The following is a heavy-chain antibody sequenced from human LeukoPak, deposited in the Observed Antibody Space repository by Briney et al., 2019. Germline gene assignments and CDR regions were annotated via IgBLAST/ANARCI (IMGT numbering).Heavy chain of an antibody. CDR3: ARDLGFGSGSYGSFDY. D-gene: IGHD3-10*01. Sequence: PSETLSLTCTVSGGSISSYYWSWIRQPPGKGLEWLGYIYYTGSTNYNPSLKSRVTISVDMSKNQFSLKLSSVTAADTAVYYCARDLGFGSGSYGSFDYWGQGTLVTVSS. V-gene: IGHV4-59*01. J-gene: IGHJ4*02. CDR1: GGSISSYY. CDR2: IYYTGST.